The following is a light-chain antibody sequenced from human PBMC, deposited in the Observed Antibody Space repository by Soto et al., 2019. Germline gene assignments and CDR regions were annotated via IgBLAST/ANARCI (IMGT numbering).Light chain of an antibody. V-gene: IGKV1-39*01. Sequence: DIQMTQSPSSLSASVGDRVTITCRASQSISFYLNWYQQRPGKAPKLLIYAASSLQSGVPSRFSGSASRTNCTLTISSLQPEDFATYYCQQSHSIPRTFGQGTKVEIK. CDR3: QQSHSIPRT. J-gene: IGKJ1*01. CDR1: QSISFY. CDR2: AAS.